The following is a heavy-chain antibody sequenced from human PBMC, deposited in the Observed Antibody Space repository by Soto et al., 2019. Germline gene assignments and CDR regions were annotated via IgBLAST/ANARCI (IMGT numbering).Heavy chain of an antibody. J-gene: IGHJ4*02. Sequence: SETLSLTCAVSGGSISSGGYSWSWIRQPPGKGLEWIGYIYHSGSTYYNPSLKSRVTISVDRSKNQFSLKLSSVTAADTAVYYCARGPVYDYGDYGVDYWGQGTLVTVSS. CDR1: GGSISSGGYS. V-gene: IGHV4-30-2*01. CDR3: ARGPVYDYGDYGVDY. CDR2: IYHSGST. D-gene: IGHD4-17*01.